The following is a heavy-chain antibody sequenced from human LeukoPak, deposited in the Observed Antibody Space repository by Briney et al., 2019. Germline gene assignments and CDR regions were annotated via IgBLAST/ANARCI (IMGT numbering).Heavy chain of an antibody. D-gene: IGHD2-15*01. CDR1: GLTFSSYS. Sequence: GGSLRLSCAASGLTFSSYSMNWVGQAPGKGLEWVSSIIIISSYIYYADSVKGRFTISRDNTKNSLYLQMNSLRAEDTAVYNCARDHCSGGSCYYFDYWGQGTLVTVSS. J-gene: IGHJ4*02. V-gene: IGHV3-21*01. CDR3: ARDHCSGGSCYYFDY. CDR2: IIIISSYI.